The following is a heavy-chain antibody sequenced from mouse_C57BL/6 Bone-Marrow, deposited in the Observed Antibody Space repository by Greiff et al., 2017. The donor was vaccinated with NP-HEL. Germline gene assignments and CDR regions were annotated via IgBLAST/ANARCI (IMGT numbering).Heavy chain of an antibody. CDR2: INPNNGGT. D-gene: IGHD2-3*01. CDR1: GYTFTDYY. J-gene: IGHJ2*01. Sequence: EVQLQQSGPELVKPGASVKISCKASGYTFTDYYMNWVKQSHGKSLEWIGDINPNNGGTSYNQKFKGKATLTVDKSSSTAYMELRSLTSEDSAVYYCARSYDGYDYWGQGTTLTVSS. V-gene: IGHV1-26*01. CDR3: ARSYDGYDY.